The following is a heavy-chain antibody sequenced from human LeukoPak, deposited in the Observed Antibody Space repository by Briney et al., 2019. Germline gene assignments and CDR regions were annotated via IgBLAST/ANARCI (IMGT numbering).Heavy chain of an antibody. Sequence: PSETLSLTCTVSGGSIRSGSCYWSWIRQPAGKGLEWIGHIYTRGTTNYNPSVKSRVTVSLDTSKNQISLKLSSVTAADTAIYYCARVYTVMGATTVDHYHYYMDVWGKGTTVTVSS. D-gene: IGHD5-18*01. CDR1: GGSIRSGSCY. CDR2: IYTRGTT. J-gene: IGHJ6*03. V-gene: IGHV4-61*09. CDR3: ARVYTVMGATTVDHYHYYMDV.